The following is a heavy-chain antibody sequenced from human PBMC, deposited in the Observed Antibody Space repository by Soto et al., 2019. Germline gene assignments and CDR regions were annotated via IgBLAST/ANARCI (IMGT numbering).Heavy chain of an antibody. J-gene: IGHJ3*01. V-gene: IGHV3-49*03. Sequence: PGGSLRLSCTASGFTFGDYSMSWFRQAPGKGLEWVGFIRIKAYGGTTEYAASVKGRFTISRDDSKSIAYLQMNSLKTEDTAVYYCTIVPAAKNSGWYPRLWGQGTMVTVSS. CDR2: IRIKAYGGTT. CDR1: GFTFGDYS. D-gene: IGHD6-19*01. CDR3: TIVPAAKNSGWYPRL.